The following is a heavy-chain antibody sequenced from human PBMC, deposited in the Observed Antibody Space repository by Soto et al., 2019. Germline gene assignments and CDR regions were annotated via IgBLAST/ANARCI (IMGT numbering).Heavy chain of an antibody. J-gene: IGHJ6*02. CDR1: GFTFSSCG. CDR3: AKDRYDFWSGYYPTSPHYYYYYGMDV. V-gene: IGHV3-30*18. D-gene: IGHD3-3*01. Sequence: PGGSLRLSCAASGFTFSSCGMHWVRQAPGKGLEWVAVISYDGSNKYYADSVKGRFTISRDNSKNTLYLQMNSLRAEDTAVYYCAKDRYDFWSGYYPTSPHYYYYYGMDVWGQGTTVTVSS. CDR2: ISYDGSNK.